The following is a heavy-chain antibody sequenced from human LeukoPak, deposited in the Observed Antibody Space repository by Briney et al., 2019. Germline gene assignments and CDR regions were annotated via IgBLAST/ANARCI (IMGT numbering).Heavy chain of an antibody. CDR3: ARDQSPTGYYYYYMDV. D-gene: IGHD4-11*01. CDR2: INPNSGGT. J-gene: IGHJ6*03. Sequence: ASVKVSCKASGYTFTGYYMHWVRQAPGQGLEWMGWINPNSGGTNYAQKFQGRVTMTRDTSISTAYMELSGLRSDDTAVYYCARDQSPTGYYYYYMDVWGKGTTVTVSS. CDR1: GYTFTGYY. V-gene: IGHV1-2*02.